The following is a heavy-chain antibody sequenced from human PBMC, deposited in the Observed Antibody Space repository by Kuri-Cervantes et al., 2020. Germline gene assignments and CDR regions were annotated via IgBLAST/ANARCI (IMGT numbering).Heavy chain of an antibody. V-gene: IGHV1-2*02. J-gene: IGHJ6*02. D-gene: IGHD3-22*01. CDR2: INPSGGST. CDR1: GYTFTSYY. CDR3: ARLYYYDSSGYYSYYYGMDV. Sequence: ASVKVSCKASGYTFTSYYIHWVRQAPGQGLEWMGIINPSGGSTNYAQKFQGRVTMTRDTSISTAYMELSRLRSDDTAVYYCARLYYYDSSGYYSYYYGMDVWGQGTTVTVSS.